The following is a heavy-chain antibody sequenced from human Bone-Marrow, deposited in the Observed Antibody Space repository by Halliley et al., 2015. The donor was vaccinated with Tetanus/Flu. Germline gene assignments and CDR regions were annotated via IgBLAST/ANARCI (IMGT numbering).Heavy chain of an antibody. CDR3: TTGLPTWFFDY. J-gene: IGHJ4*02. D-gene: IGHD3-9*01. Sequence: SLRLSCEVSGFGFSDAWMTWVRQPPGKGLEWVGRIKSKFNGGTRDYSAPVKGRFTISRDDSKKTLYLQMNSLKREDTAVYYCTTGLPTWFFDYWGQGALVTVSS. V-gene: IGHV3-15*01. CDR2: IKSKFNGGTR. CDR1: GFGFSDAW.